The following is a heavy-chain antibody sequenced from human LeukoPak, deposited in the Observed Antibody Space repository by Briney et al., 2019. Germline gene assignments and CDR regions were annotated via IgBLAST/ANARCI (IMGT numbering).Heavy chain of an antibody. CDR1: GFTFSSYE. Sequence: PGGSLRLSCAASGFTFSSYEMNWVRQAPGKGLEWVSYISSSGSTIYYADSVKGRFTISRDNAKNSLYLQMNSLRAEDMALYYCAKDLVVGISGGAFDIWGQGTMVTVSS. CDR2: ISSSGSTI. J-gene: IGHJ3*02. V-gene: IGHV3-48*03. CDR3: AKDLVVGISGGAFDI. D-gene: IGHD3-22*01.